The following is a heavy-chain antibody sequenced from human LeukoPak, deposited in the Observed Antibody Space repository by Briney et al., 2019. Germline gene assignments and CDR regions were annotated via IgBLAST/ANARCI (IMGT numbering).Heavy chain of an antibody. V-gene: IGHV3-23*01. J-gene: IGHJ3*02. CDR1: ELTFVTYG. CDR2: ITGSAVST. CDR3: AKSRLSGINDAFDI. Sequence: PGGSLRLSCAASELTFVTYGMTWVRQAPGKGLEWVSAITGSAVSTFYADSVKGRFTISRDNSKNTLYLQMNSLRAEDTAVYYCAKSRLSGINDAFDIWGQGTMVTVSS. D-gene: IGHD3-3*01.